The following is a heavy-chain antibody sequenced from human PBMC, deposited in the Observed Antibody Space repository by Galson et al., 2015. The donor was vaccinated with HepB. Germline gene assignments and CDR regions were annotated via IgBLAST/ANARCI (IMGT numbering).Heavy chain of an antibody. D-gene: IGHD3-16*01. CDR3: ARDTYGWGTPFDY. CDR2: INQDGSET. Sequence: SLRLSCAVSGFPFSNYYMSWLRQAPGMGLEWVANINQDGSETHYVDSVRGRFTVSRDNAKKSPFLQMNTLGAEDTAVYYCARDTYGWGTPFDYWGQGTLVTVSS. J-gene: IGHJ4*02. V-gene: IGHV3-7*03. CDR1: GFPFSNYY.